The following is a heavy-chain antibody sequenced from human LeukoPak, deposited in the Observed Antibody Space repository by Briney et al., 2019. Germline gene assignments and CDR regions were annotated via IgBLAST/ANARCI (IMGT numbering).Heavy chain of an antibody. Sequence: PSETLSLTCTVSGGSINTYYWSWIRQPAGKRLEWIGRISKSGSTNYNPSPKSRVTMSIDTSKNQFSLILTSVTAADTAVYYCARDVDWNYADYWGQGSLVTVSS. CDR3: ARDVDWNYADY. CDR1: GGSINTYY. D-gene: IGHD1-7*01. CDR2: ISKSGST. J-gene: IGHJ4*02. V-gene: IGHV4-4*07.